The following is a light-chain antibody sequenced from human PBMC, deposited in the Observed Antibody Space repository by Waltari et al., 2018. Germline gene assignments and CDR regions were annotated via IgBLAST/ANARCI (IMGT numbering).Light chain of an antibody. V-gene: IGLV2-14*01. Sequence: QSALTQPASVSGSPGQSITISCTGTSSDVGGYNYVSWYQQPPGKAPKLMIYEVSNRPSWGSNRFSGSKSGNTASLTSSGLQAEDEADYYCSSYTSSSTPVVFGGGTKLTVL. CDR3: SSYTSSSTPVV. CDR1: SSDVGGYNY. CDR2: EVS. J-gene: IGLJ2*01.